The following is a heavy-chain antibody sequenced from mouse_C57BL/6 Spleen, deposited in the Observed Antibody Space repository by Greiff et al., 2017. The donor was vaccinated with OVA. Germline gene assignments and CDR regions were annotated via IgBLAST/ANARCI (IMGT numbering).Heavy chain of an antibody. CDR2: FYPGSGSI. V-gene: IGHV1-62-2*01. D-gene: IGHD2-1*01. CDR1: GYTFTEYT. Sequence: VQVVESGAELVKPGASVKLSCKASGYTFTEYTIHWVKQRSGQGLEWIGWFYPGSGSIKYNEKFKDKATLTADKSSSTVYMELSRLTSEDSAVYFCARHEEEPYLQGAMDYWGQGTSVTVSS. J-gene: IGHJ4*01. CDR3: ARHEEEPYLQGAMDY.